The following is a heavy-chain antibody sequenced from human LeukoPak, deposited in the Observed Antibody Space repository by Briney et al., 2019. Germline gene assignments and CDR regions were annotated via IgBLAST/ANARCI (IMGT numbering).Heavy chain of an antibody. CDR3: ARRGYSSGWNRFDY. CDR1: GFTFSRYS. CDR2: ISSSSRTI. V-gene: IGHV3-48*01. Sequence: GGSLRLSCAASGFTFSRYSMNWVRQAPGKGLEWVSYISSSSRTIHYADSVKGRFTISRDNAKNSLYLQMNSLRAEDTAVYYCARRGYSSGWNRFDYWGQGTLVTVSS. D-gene: IGHD6-25*01. J-gene: IGHJ4*02.